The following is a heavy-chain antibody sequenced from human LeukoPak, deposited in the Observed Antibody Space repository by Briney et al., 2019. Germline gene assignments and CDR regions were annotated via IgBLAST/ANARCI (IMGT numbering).Heavy chain of an antibody. D-gene: IGHD6-19*01. CDR3: ARDGSGWYQYYFDY. CDR2: IYTSGST. J-gene: IGHJ4*02. CDR1: GGSISSYY. V-gene: IGHV4-4*07. Sequence: SETLSLTCTVSGGSISSYYWSWIRQPAGKGLEWIGRIYTSGSTNYNPSLKSRVTISVDKSKNQFSLKLSSVTAADTAVYYCARDGSGWYQYYFDYWGQGTLLTVSS.